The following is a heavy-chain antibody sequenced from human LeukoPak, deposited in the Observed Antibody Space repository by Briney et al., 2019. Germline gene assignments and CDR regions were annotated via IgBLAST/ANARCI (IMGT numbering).Heavy chain of an antibody. D-gene: IGHD3-10*01. Sequence: SETLSLTCTVSGGSISSYCWSWIRQPPGKGLEWIGYIYYSGSTYYNPSLKSRVTISVDTSKNQFSLKLNSVTAADTAVYYCARDSGYRAYWYFDLGGRGTLVTVSS. J-gene: IGHJ2*01. CDR2: IYYSGST. CDR1: GGSISSYC. CDR3: ARDSGYRAYWYFDL. V-gene: IGHV4-59*12.